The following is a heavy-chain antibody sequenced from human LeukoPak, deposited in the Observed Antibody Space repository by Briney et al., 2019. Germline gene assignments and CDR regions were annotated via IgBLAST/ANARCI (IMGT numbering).Heavy chain of an antibody. D-gene: IGHD6-13*01. Sequence: GESLKTSCQGSGYSFTSYWINWVRQMPGKGLEWMGKIGPRDSYATYSPSFQGHVTISADRSISTAYLQWSSLKASDTAMYYCARLPSIAAAGTSRWFDPWGQGTLVTVSS. J-gene: IGHJ5*02. CDR3: ARLPSIAAAGTSRWFDP. CDR1: GYSFTSYW. CDR2: IGPRDSYA. V-gene: IGHV5-10-1*01.